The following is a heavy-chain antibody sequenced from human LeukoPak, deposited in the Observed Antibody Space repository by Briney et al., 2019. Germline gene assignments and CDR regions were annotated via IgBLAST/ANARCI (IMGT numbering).Heavy chain of an antibody. CDR3: ARPYYYDSSGYNHDAFDI. V-gene: IGHV1-46*01. Sequence: ASVKVSCKASGYTFTSYYMHWVRQAPGQGLEWMGIINPSGGSTSYAQKFQGRVTMTRDTSTSAVYMELSSLRSEDTAVYYCARPYYYDSSGYNHDAFDIWGQGTMVTVSS. CDR2: INPSGGST. J-gene: IGHJ3*02. CDR1: GYTFTSYY. D-gene: IGHD3-22*01.